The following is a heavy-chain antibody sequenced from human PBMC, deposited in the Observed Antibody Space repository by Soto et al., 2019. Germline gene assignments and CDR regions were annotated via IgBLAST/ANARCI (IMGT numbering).Heavy chain of an antibody. CDR2: ISAHNGNT. Sequence: QVHLVQSGAEVKKPGASVKVSCKGSGYDFTTYGITWVRQAPGQGLEWMAWISAHNGNTDYAQKLQGRVTVTRDTSTSTAYMELRSLRSDDTSGYYCARARYGDYWGQGALVTVSS. CDR1: GYDFTTYG. V-gene: IGHV1-18*01. J-gene: IGHJ4*02. CDR3: ARARYGDY. D-gene: IGHD1-1*01.